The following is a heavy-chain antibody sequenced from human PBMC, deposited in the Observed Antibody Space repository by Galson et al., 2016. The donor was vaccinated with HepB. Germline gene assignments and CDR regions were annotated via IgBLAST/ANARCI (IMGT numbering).Heavy chain of an antibody. D-gene: IGHD3-3*01. J-gene: IGHJ4*02. CDR3: AKDRGRGTYNFWSGPRNYFDS. CDR2: ISGSGDST. CDR1: GFTFSRYE. Sequence: SLRLSCAASGFTFSRYEMNWVRQAPGKGLEWVSGISGSGDSTFYADAVKGRFTISRDNSKNTLYLEMNSLLAEDTAVYYCAKDRGRGTYNFWSGPRNYFDSWGQGTLVVVSS. V-gene: IGHV3-23*01.